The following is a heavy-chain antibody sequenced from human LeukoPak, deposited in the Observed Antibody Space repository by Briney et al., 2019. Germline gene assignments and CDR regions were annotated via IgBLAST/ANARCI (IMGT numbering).Heavy chain of an antibody. Sequence: GASVKVSRKASGYTFTSYDINWVRQATGQGLEWMGWMNPNSGNTGYAQKFQGRVTMTRNTSISTAYMELSSLRSEDTAVYYCARGRRYFDWLSSYYYMDVWGKGTTVTISS. CDR3: ARGRRYFDWLSSYYYMDV. J-gene: IGHJ6*03. D-gene: IGHD3-9*01. CDR2: MNPNSGNT. V-gene: IGHV1-8*01. CDR1: GYTFTSYD.